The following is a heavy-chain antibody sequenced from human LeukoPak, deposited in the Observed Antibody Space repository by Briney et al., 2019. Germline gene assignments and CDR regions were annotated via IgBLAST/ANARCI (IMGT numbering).Heavy chain of an antibody. J-gene: IGHJ4*02. CDR1: GGSITNNNW. CDR3: ARRHYGSGNIDS. D-gene: IGHD3-10*01. Sequence: SETLSLTCVVSGGSITNNNWWVWVRQPPGKGLEWIGDIYSNGHISYNPSLKSRAAISVDTSKNQFSLNLSSVTAADTAVYYCARRHYGSGNIDSWGQGTLVTVSS. V-gene: IGHV4/OR15-8*01. CDR2: IYSNGHI.